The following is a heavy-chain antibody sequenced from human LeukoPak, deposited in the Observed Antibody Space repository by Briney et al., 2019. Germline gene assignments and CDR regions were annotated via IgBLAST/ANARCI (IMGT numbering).Heavy chain of an antibody. V-gene: IGHV3-30-3*01. J-gene: IGHJ4*02. D-gene: IGHD6-6*01. CDR3: DPHDSSSPF. Sequence: GGSLRLSCAASGFTSSSYAMPWVRQAPGKGLEWVAFISSDGSNKYYADSVKDRFTISRDNSKNTLYLQMNSLRDEDTAVYYCDPHDSSSPFWGQGTLVTVSS. CDR1: GFTSSSYA. CDR2: ISSDGSNK.